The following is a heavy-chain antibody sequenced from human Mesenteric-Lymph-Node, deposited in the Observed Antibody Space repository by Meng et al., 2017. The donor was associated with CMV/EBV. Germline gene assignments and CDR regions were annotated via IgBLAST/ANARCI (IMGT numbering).Heavy chain of an antibody. CDR1: GYDFTTYW. CDR2: IYPGDSNP. CDR3: ARPTAGFPHGFDI. Sequence: KVSCKASGYDFTTYWIGWMRQMPGKGLEWMGMIYPGDSNPKYSPSFEGQVTMSADKSINTAYLQLSSLKDSDTAIYYCARPTAGFPHGFDIWGQGTMVTVSS. V-gene: IGHV5-51*01. D-gene: IGHD4-17*01. J-gene: IGHJ3*02.